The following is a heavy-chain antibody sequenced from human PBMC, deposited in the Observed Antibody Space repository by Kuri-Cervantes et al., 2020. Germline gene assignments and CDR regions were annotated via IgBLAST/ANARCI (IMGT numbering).Heavy chain of an antibody. J-gene: IGHJ4*02. CDR2: IYYSEST. CDR3: ARYNWNYGRVVDY. D-gene: IGHD1-7*01. V-gene: IGHV4-59*12. Sequence: SEPLSPPCTLCGGPISSYYWSWTRQPPGKGLEWIGYIYYSESTYYNPSLKSRVTISVDTSKNQFSMKRSAVTAADTAVYYCARYNWNYGRVVDYWGQGTLVTVSS. CDR1: GGPISSYY.